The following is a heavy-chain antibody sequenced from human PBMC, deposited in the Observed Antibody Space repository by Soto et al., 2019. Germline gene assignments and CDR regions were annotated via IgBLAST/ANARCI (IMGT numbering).Heavy chain of an antibody. CDR3: ARDPPYYYDSSGYYSDAFDI. CDR1: GGSISSGDYY. V-gene: IGHV4-30-4*08. J-gene: IGHJ3*02. CDR2: IYYSGST. D-gene: IGHD3-22*01. Sequence: SETLSLTCTVSGGSISSGDYYWSWIRQPPGKGLEWIGYIYYSGSTYYNPSLKSRATISVDTSKNLFSLKLSSVTAADTAVYYCARDPPYYYDSSGYYSDAFDIWGQGTMVTVS.